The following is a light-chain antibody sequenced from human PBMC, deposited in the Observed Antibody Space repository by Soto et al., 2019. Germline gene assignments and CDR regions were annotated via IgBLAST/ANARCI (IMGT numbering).Light chain of an antibody. Sequence: QAVVTQEPSLTVSPGGTVTLTCGSSTGAVTSSHYPHWLQQKPGQAPRTLIYDTSNKNSWTPARFSGSLLGGKAALTLSGAQPEDEADYYCLVSHSGARVFCGGTKLTVL. CDR3: LVSHSGARV. CDR1: TGAVTSSHY. V-gene: IGLV7-46*01. J-gene: IGLJ2*01. CDR2: DTS.